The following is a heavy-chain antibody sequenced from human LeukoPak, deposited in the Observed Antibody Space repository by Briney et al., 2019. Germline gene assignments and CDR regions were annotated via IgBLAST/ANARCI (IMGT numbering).Heavy chain of an antibody. D-gene: IGHD3-10*01. CDR2: ISYDGSNK. J-gene: IGHJ6*02. CDR3: VKSYGSSHYYYYGLDV. V-gene: IGHV3-30-3*02. Sequence: GRSLRLSCAASGFTFSSYALHWVRQAPGKGLEWVSVISYDGSNKYYADSVKGRFTISRDNSENTLYLQMNSLRAEDTAMYYCVKSYGSSHYYYYGLDVWGQGTTVTVSS. CDR1: GFTFSSYA.